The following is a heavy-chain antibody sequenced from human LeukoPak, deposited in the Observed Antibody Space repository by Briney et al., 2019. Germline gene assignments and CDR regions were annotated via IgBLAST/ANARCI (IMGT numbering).Heavy chain of an antibody. CDR2: ISGSGGST. CDR1: GFTFSSYA. J-gene: IGHJ4*02. V-gene: IGHV3-23*01. D-gene: IGHD5-18*01. Sequence: GGSLRLSCAASGFTFSSYAMSWVRQAPGKGLEWVSAISGSGGSTYYAHSVKGRFTISRDNSKNTLYLQMNSLRAEDTAVYYCGKVGDTGMGHFDYWGQGTLVTVSS. CDR3: GKVGDTGMGHFDY.